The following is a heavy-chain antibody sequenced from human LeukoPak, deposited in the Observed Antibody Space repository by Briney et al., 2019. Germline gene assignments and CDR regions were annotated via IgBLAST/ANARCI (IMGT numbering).Heavy chain of an antibody. CDR2: IYSGGST. CDR3: AKDPYSYGPNYFDY. V-gene: IGHV3-53*01. CDR1: GFTVSNNY. J-gene: IGHJ4*02. D-gene: IGHD5-18*01. Sequence: GGSLRLSCAASGFTVSNNYMNWVRQAPGKGLEWVSVIYSGGSTYYADSVKGRFTISRDNSKNTLYLQMNSLRAEDTAVYYCAKDPYSYGPNYFDYWGQGTLVTVSS.